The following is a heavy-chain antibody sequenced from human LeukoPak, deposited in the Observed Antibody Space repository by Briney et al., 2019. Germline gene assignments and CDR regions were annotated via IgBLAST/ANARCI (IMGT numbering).Heavy chain of an antibody. CDR2: MYAGGTT. CDR1: GVIVSRNF. V-gene: IGHV3-53*01. CDR3: ARGSGSGWPLDR. D-gene: IGHD6-19*01. J-gene: IGHJ5*02. Sequence: GGSLRLSCAASGVIVSRNFMSWVRQAPGKGLQWVAIMYAGGTTDYSDSVRGGVHISRDSSNNTLSLQINSLRAEDTAVYYCARGSGSGWPLDRWGQGALVTVSS.